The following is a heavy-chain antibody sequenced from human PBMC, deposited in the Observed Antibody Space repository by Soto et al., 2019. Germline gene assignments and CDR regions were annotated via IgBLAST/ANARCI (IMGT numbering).Heavy chain of an antibody. CDR2: ISGSGGGT. J-gene: IGHJ2*01. CDR3: AEAAGDYPYSYFDL. CDR1: GFTFTSYA. Sequence: EVQLLESGGGLVQPGGSLRLSCAASGFTFTSYAMNWVRQAPGKGLEWVSGISGSGGGTYYADSVKGRFTISRDNSKNRLYLQITSLRAEDTAVYYCAEAAGDYPYSYFDLWGRGTLVTVSS. D-gene: IGHD4-17*01. V-gene: IGHV3-23*01.